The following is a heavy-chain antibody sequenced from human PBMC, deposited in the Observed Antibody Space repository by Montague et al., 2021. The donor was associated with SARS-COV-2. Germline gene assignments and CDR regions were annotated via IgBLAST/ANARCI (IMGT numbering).Heavy chain of an antibody. CDR1: RGSINNYY. Sequence: SETLSLTCSVSRGSINNYYWSWIRQPPGKGLEWIGYISYSGSTDYNPSLKSRVTISVDTSKNQFSLNLSSVTAADTAVYYCAGDSEDGYNYYFDNWGQGSLVTVSS. CDR2: ISYSGST. J-gene: IGHJ4*02. V-gene: IGHV4-59*01. D-gene: IGHD5-24*01. CDR3: AGDSEDGYNYYFDN.